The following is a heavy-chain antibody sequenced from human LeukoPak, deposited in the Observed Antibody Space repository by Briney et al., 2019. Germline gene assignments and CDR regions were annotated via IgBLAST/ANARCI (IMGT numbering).Heavy chain of an antibody. V-gene: IGHV3-21*04. D-gene: IGHD3-10*01. Sequence: PGGSLRLSCAASGFTFSSYSMNWVRQAPGKGLEWVSSISSSSGYIYYADSVKGRFTISRDNSKNTLYLQMNSLRAEDTAVYYCAKDNVLWFGSYNWFDPWGQGTLVTVSS. CDR1: GFTFSSYS. CDR2: ISSSSGYI. CDR3: AKDNVLWFGSYNWFDP. J-gene: IGHJ5*02.